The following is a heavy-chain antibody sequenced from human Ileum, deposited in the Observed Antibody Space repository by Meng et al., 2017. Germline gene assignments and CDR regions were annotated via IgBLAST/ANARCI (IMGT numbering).Heavy chain of an antibody. V-gene: IGHV4-4*02. CDR1: SGSISSNTY. J-gene: IGHJ4*02. CDR2: ISHSGSA. Sequence: VLPQESGPGLVRPSGTLSLTCAVSSGSISSNTYWSWVRQPPGKGLEWIGQISHSGSAYYNPSLKSRVTMSVDKSKSQFSLMLTSVTAADTAIYYCARHGGYSQDFWGQGTLVTVSS. CDR3: ARHGGYSQDF. D-gene: IGHD4-23*01.